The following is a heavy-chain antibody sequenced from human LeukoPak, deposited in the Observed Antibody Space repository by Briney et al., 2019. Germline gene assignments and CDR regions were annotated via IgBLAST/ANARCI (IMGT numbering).Heavy chain of an antibody. J-gene: IGHJ3*02. CDR3: ARMGGIGSAFDI. CDR2: INSDGSST. D-gene: IGHD2-15*01. V-gene: IGHV3-74*01. Sequence: PGRSLRLSCAASGFTFSSYWMHWVRRAPGKGLVWVSRINSDGSSTSYADSVKGRFTISRDNAKNTLYLQMNSLRAEDTAVYYCARMGGIGSAFDIWGQGTMVTVSS. CDR1: GFTFSSYW.